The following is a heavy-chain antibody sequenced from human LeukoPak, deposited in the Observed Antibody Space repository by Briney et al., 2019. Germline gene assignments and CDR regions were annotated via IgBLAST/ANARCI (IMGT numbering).Heavy chain of an antibody. J-gene: IGHJ6*02. CDR2: ISSSSSYI. Sequence: GGSLRLSSAASGFTFISYSVNWVRQAPGKGLEWVSSISSSSSYIYYADSVKGRFTITRDNDKNSLYLQMNSLRAEDTAVYYCARHILGGVKYSMDVWGQGPTVTVSS. CDR3: ARHILGGVKYSMDV. CDR1: GFTFISYS. V-gene: IGHV3-21*01. D-gene: IGHD3-16*01.